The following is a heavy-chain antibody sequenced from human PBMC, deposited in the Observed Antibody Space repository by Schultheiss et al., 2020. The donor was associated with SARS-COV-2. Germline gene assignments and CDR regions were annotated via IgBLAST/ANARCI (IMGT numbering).Heavy chain of an antibody. CDR2: ISGSGGST. CDR1: GFTFSSYW. V-gene: IGHV3-23*01. D-gene: IGHD6-19*01. J-gene: IGHJ4*02. CDR3: ARGIAVTGGGY. Sequence: GGSLRLSCAASGFTFSSYWMHWVRQAPGKGLEWVSAISGSGGSTYYADSVKGRFTISRDNSKNTLYLLMNSLGAEDTAVYYCARGIAVTGGGYWGQGTLVTVSS.